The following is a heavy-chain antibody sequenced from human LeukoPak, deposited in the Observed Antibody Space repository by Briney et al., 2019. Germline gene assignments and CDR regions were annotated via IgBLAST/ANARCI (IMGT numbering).Heavy chain of an antibody. CDR1: GFTFSSYA. D-gene: IGHD3-22*01. J-gene: IGHJ3*02. CDR3: AREPYYYDSSGQYRGAAFDI. V-gene: IGHV3-30-3*01. CDR2: ISYDGSNK. Sequence: PGGSLRLSCAASGFTFSSYAMHWVRQAPGKGLEWVAVISYDGSNKYYADSVKGRFTISRDNSKNTLYLQMNSLRAEDTAVYYCAREPYYYDSSGQYRGAAFDIWGQGTMVTVSS.